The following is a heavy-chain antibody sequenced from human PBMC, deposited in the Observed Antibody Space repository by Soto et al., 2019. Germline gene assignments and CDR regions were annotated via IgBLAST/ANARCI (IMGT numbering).Heavy chain of an antibody. V-gene: IGHV4-39*07. J-gene: IGHJ4*02. CDR3: VRGSYDYFDS. D-gene: IGHD4-17*01. Sequence: SETLSLTCTVSGDSISGSYYYWGWIRQPPGKGLEWIASIFYSGSTYYNPSLKSRVTISVDTSMNQFSLDLTSVTAADTAVYYCVRGSYDYFDSWGQGTMVTVYS. CDR1: GDSISGSYYY. CDR2: IFYSGST.